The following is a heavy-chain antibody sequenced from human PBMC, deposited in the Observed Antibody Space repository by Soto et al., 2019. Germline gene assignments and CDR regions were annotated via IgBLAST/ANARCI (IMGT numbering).Heavy chain of an antibody. CDR3: ARDGQLWIQPGRGGYGMDV. V-gene: IGHV4-59*01. D-gene: IGHD5-18*01. J-gene: IGHJ6*02. Sequence: QVQLQESGPGLVKPSETLSLTCTVSGGSISSYYWSWIRQPPGKGLEWIGYIYYSGSTNYNPSLKGRFTLSLDTSKSEVDLKLCSGSAEDTAVKCCARDGQLWIQPGRGGYGMDVWGQGTTVTVAS. CDR2: IYYSGST. CDR1: GGSISSYY.